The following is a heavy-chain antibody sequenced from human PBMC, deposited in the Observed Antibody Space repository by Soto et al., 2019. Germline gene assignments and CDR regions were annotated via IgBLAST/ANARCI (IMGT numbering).Heavy chain of an antibody. J-gene: IGHJ4*02. CDR2: IDPNSGGT. D-gene: IGHD5-18*01. V-gene: IGHV1-2*02. Sequence: ASVKVSCKASGYTFIGYYIHWVRQAPGQGLEWMGWIDPNSGGTNYAQKFQGRVTMTRDTSISTAYMELSRLRSDDTAVYYCAGVYVDTTMFTRDYWGQGTLVTVSS. CDR1: GYTFIGYY. CDR3: AGVYVDTTMFTRDY.